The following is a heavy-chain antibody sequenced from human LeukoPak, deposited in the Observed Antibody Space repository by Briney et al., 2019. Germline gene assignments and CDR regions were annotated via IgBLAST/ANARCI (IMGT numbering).Heavy chain of an antibody. Sequence: GGSLRLSCAASGLTFSSYSMNWVRQAPGKGLEWVSSISSSSSYIYYADSVKGRFTISRDNAKNSLYLQMNSLRAEDTAVYYCARVQAYCSSTSCYAGGNYYGMDVWGQGTTVTVSS. CDR3: ARVQAYCSSTSCYAGGNYYGMDV. CDR2: ISSSSSYI. CDR1: GLTFSSYS. V-gene: IGHV3-21*01. D-gene: IGHD2-2*01. J-gene: IGHJ6*02.